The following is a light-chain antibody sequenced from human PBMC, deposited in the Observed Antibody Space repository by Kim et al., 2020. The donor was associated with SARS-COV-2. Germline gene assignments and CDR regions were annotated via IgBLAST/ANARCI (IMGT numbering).Light chain of an antibody. CDR1: SSNIGAGYD. J-gene: IGLJ2*01. CDR2: GNS. V-gene: IGLV1-40*01. Sequence: GQRVTISCPGGSSNIGAGYDVHWYQQLPGTAPKLLIYGNSNRPSGVPDRFSGSKSGTSASLAITGLQAEDEADYYCQSYDSSLSVVFGGGTQLTVL. CDR3: QSYDSSLSVV.